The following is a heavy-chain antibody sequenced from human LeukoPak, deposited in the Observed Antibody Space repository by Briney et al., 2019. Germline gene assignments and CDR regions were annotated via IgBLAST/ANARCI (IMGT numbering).Heavy chain of an antibody. J-gene: IGHJ4*02. CDR3: ARDCSSTSCYDDANFDY. Sequence: PGGSLRLSCAASGLTFSSYWMSWVRQAPGKGLEWVANIKQDGSEKYYVDSVKGRFTISRDNAKNSLYLQMNSLRAEDTAVYYCARDCSSTSCYDDANFDYWGQGTLVTVSS. D-gene: IGHD2-2*01. V-gene: IGHV3-7*01. CDR2: IKQDGSEK. CDR1: GLTFSSYW.